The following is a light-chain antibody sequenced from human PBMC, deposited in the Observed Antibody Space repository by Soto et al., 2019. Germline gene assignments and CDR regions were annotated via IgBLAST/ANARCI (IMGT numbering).Light chain of an antibody. J-gene: IGKJ5*01. Sequence: ERATLSFRASQSVSSSYLAWYQQKPGQPPRLLIYGASSRATGIPDRFSGSGSGTDFTLTISRLEPEDFAVFYCQHYDSLPITFGQGTRLEIK. V-gene: IGKV3-20*01. CDR1: QSVSSSY. CDR2: GAS. CDR3: QHYDSLPIT.